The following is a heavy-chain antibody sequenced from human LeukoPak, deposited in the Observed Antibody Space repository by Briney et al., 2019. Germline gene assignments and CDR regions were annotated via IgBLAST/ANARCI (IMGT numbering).Heavy chain of an antibody. D-gene: IGHD6-13*01. Sequence: SETLSLTCTVSGRSISSYYWSWIRQPAGKGLEWIGRFYTSESTNYNPPLKSRVNMAVDTSQNQFSLKLSSVTAAETAVYYCARGVAAAGLDYWGQGTLVTVSS. CDR3: ARGVAAAGLDY. CDR2: FYTSEST. J-gene: IGHJ4*02. CDR1: GRSISSYY. V-gene: IGHV4-4*07.